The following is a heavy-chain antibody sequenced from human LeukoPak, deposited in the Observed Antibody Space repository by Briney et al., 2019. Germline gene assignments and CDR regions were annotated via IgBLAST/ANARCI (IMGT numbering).Heavy chain of an antibody. J-gene: IGHJ6*02. CDR2: IPYDGSNK. V-gene: IGHV3-30-3*01. CDR3: ARDHSGSYYYYYGMDV. Sequence: PGGSLRLSCAASGFTFSSYAMHWVRQAPGKGLEWVAVIPYDGSNKYYADSVKGRFTISRDNSKYTLYLQMNSLRAEDTAVYYCARDHSGSYYYYYGMDVWGQGTTVTVSS. D-gene: IGHD6-19*01. CDR1: GFTFSSYA.